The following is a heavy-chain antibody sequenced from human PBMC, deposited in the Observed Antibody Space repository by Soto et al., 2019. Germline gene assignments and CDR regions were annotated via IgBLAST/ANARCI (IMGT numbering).Heavy chain of an antibody. J-gene: IGHJ5*02. V-gene: IGHV3-53*01. D-gene: IGHD3-10*01. CDR3: ARTTMVRGANWFDP. CDR1: GFTVSNYY. CDR2: IYDDGRI. Sequence: GGSLRLSCAASGFTVSNYYMSWVRQAPGKGLEWVSVIYDDGRIYYADSVKGRFTISRDNSKNTLYLQMNSLRAEDTAVYYCARTTMVRGANWFDPWGQGTLVTVSS.